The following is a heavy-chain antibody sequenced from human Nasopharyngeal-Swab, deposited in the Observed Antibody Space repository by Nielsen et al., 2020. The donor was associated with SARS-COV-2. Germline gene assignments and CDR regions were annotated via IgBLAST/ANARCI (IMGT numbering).Heavy chain of an antibody. CDR3: AREVCPAVGHFDY. CDR2: IIPILGIA. Sequence: SVKVSCKASGYTFTSYDINWVRQAPGQGLEWMGRIIPILGIANYAQKFQGRVTITADKSTSTAYMELSSLRSEDTAVYYCAREVCPAVGHFDYWGQGTLVTVSS. J-gene: IGHJ4*02. D-gene: IGHD6-19*01. V-gene: IGHV1-69*04. CDR1: GYTFTSYD.